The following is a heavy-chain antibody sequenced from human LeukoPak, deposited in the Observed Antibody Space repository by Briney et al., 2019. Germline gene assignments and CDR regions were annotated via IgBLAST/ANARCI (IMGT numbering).Heavy chain of an antibody. CDR2: IYYSGST. D-gene: IGHD3-22*01. CDR1: GGSISSSSYY. Sequence: PSETLSLTCTVSGGSISSSSYYWGWIRQPPGKGLEWIGSIYYSGSTYYNPSLKSRVTISVDTSKNQFSLKLSSVTAADTAVYYCARATGDSSAPLDAFDIWGQGTMVTVSS. V-gene: IGHV4-39*07. CDR3: ARATGDSSAPLDAFDI. J-gene: IGHJ3*02.